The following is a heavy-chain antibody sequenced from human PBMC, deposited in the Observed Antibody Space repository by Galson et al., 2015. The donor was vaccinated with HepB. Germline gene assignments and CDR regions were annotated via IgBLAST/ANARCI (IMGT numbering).Heavy chain of an antibody. J-gene: IGHJ5*02. D-gene: IGHD4-11*01. V-gene: IGHV3-23*01. CDR3: ARDGAYSTYYGTNWFDP. CDR1: GFTVSSYA. CDR2: ISGSGGST. Sequence: SLRLSCAAPGFTVSSYAMNWVRQAPGKGLEWVSTISGSGGSTYYADSVKGRFTISRDNSKNTLYLQMNSLRAEDTAVYFCARDGAYSTYYGTNWFDPWGQGTLVTVSS.